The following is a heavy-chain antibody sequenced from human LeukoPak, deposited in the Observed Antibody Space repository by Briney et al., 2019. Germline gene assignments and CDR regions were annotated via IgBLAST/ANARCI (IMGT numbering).Heavy chain of an antibody. J-gene: IGHJ1*01. CDR2: IRSKVNNYAT. V-gene: IGHV3-73*01. D-gene: IGHD3-10*01. CDR3: TFGSGSSH. CDR1: GFTFSGSA. Sequence: GGSLRLSCAASGFTFSGSAMHWVRQASGKGLEWVGRIRSKVNNYATAYAASVTGRFTISRDDSKNTAYLQMNSLKTEDTAVYYCTFGSGSSHWGQGTLVTVSS.